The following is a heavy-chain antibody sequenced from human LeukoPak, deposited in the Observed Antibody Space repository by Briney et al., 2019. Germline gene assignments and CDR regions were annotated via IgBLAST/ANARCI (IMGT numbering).Heavy chain of an antibody. CDR2: VRYNGNDK. J-gene: IGHJ4*02. D-gene: IGHD6-19*01. Sequence: GGSLKLSCAASGFTFSAYGMQWVRQAPGKGLEWVAFVRYNGNDKYYADSVRGRFTISRDNSKNTVYLQMNTLRAEDTAVYYCAKAGSGWYAPYWGQGTLVTVSS. V-gene: IGHV3-30*02. CDR3: AKAGSGWYAPY. CDR1: GFTFSAYG.